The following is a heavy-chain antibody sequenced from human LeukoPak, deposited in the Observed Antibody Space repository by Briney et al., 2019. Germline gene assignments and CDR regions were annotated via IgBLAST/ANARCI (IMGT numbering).Heavy chain of an antibody. V-gene: IGHV1-69*06. Sequence: SVKVSCKASGGTFSSYAISWARLAPGQGLEWMGGIITIFGTSNYAQKFQGRVTIAADKSTSTAYMELSSLRSEDTAVYYCAGGGYYDTSGYYHFDYWGQGTLVTVSS. D-gene: IGHD3-22*01. CDR2: IITIFGTS. J-gene: IGHJ4*02. CDR1: GGTFSSYA. CDR3: AGGGYYDTSGYYHFDY.